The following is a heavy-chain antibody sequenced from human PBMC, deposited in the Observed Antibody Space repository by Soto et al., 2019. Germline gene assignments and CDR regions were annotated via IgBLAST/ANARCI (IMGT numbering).Heavy chain of an antibody. CDR2: IYYSGST. CDR1: GGSISSYY. V-gene: IGHV4-59*01. J-gene: IGHJ4*02. D-gene: IGHD3-3*01. Sequence: SETLSLTCTVSGGSISSYYWSWIRQPPVKGLEWIGYIYYSGSTNYNPSLKSRVTISVDTSKNQFSLKLSSVTAADTAVYYCARGFSLEWLHLDYWGQGTLVTVSS. CDR3: ARGFSLEWLHLDY.